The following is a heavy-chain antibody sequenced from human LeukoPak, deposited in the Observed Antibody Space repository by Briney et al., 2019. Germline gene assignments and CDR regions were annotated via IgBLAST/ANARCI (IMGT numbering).Heavy chain of an antibody. V-gene: IGHV3-33*01. CDR3: ARDRDSSGWGGDY. D-gene: IGHD6-19*01. CDR2: IWYDGSSK. Sequence: GGSLRLSCAASGFTFSSYGMHWVRQAPGKWLEWVAVIWYDGSSKYYADSVKGRFTISRDNSKNTLYLQMNSLRAEDTAVYYCARDRDSSGWGGDYWGQGTLVTVSS. J-gene: IGHJ4*02. CDR1: GFTFSSYG.